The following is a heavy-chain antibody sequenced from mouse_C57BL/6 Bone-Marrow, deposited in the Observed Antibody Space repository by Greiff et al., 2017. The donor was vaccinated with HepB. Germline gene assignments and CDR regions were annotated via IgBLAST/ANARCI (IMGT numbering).Heavy chain of an antibody. V-gene: IGHV3-6*01. Sequence: EVQLVESGPGLVKPSQSLSLTCSVTGYSITSGYYWNWIRQFPGNKLEWMGYISYDGSNNYNPSLKNRISITRDTSKNQFFLKLNSVTTEDTATYYCARDGATADWGNAMDYWGQGTSVTVSS. CDR3: ARDGATADWGNAMDY. D-gene: IGHD1-2*01. J-gene: IGHJ4*01. CDR2: ISYDGSN. CDR1: GYSITSGYY.